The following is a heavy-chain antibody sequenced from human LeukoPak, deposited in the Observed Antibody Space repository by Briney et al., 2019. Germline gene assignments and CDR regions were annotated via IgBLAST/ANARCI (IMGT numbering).Heavy chain of an antibody. V-gene: IGHV3-33*01. D-gene: IGHD2-21*02. CDR3: ARESPVVVTAIYYFDY. J-gene: IGHJ4*02. CDR2: IWYDGSNK. Sequence: GRSLRLSCAASGFTFSSYGMHWVRQAPGKGLEWVAVIWYDGSNKYYADSVKGRFTISRDNSKNTLYLQMNSLRAEDTAVYYCARESPVVVTAIYYFDYWGQGTLDTVSS. CDR1: GFTFSSYG.